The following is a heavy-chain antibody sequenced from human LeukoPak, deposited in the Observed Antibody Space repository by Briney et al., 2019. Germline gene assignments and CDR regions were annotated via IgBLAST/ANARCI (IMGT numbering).Heavy chain of an antibody. CDR2: IYYSGST. Sequence: SETLSLTCTVSGGSISSSSYYWGWIRQPPGKGLEWIGSIYYSGSTYYNPSLKSRVTISVDTSKNQFSLKLSSVTAADTAVYYCATHPRRDYYGMDVWGQGTTVTVSS. J-gene: IGHJ6*02. CDR3: ATHPRRDYYGMDV. V-gene: IGHV4-39*07. CDR1: GGSISSSSYY.